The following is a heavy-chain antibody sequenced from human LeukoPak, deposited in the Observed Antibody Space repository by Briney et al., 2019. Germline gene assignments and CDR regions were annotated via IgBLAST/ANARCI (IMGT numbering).Heavy chain of an antibody. CDR2: ISSSGSTI. J-gene: IGHJ4*02. CDR3: ARAGSGGDCYSDY. Sequence: GGSLRLSCAACGFTFSDYYMSLIRQAPGKGLEWVSYISSSGSTIYYADSVKGRFTISRDNAKNSLYLQMNSLRAEDTAVYYCARAGSGGDCYSDYWGQGTLVTVSS. D-gene: IGHD2-21*02. V-gene: IGHV3-11*01. CDR1: GFTFSDYY.